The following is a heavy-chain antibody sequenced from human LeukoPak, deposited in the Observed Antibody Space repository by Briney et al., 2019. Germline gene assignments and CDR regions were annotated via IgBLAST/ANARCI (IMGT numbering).Heavy chain of an antibody. V-gene: IGHV3-7*01. Sequence: GGSLRLSCAASGFTFSSYWMSRVRQAPGKGLEWVANIKQDGSEKYYVDSVKGRFTISRDNAKNSLYLQMNSLRAEDTAVYYCARDFALLTGYYPFDYWGQGTLVTVSS. CDR3: ARDFALLTGYYPFDY. J-gene: IGHJ4*02. D-gene: IGHD3-9*01. CDR2: IKQDGSEK. CDR1: GFTFSSYW.